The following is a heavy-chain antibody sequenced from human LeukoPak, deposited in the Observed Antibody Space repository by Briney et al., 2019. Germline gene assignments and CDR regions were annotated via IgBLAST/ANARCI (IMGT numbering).Heavy chain of an antibody. J-gene: IGHJ3*02. CDR2: ITGSGGST. V-gene: IGHV3-23*01. CDR1: GFIFNYYG. D-gene: IGHD3-22*01. CDR3: AKLKSGYYPGTPFDI. Sequence: GGSLRLSCAASGFIFNYYGMTWVRQAPGKGLEWVSTITGSGGSTYYADSVKGRFTISRDNSKNTVYLQMNSLRAEDTAVYYCAKLKSGYYPGTPFDIWGQGTMVTVSS.